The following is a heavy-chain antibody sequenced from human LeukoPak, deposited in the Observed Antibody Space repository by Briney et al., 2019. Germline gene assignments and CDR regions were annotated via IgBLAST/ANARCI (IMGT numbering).Heavy chain of an antibody. J-gene: IGHJ4*02. D-gene: IGHD1-26*01. V-gene: IGHV4-61*02. CDR1: GRPINSGSYL. CDR2: IYTSGIT. Sequence: SDTLSLICTVWGRPINSGSYLGRWIRQPAGRGLEWIVRIYTSGITNYNPSLMSRATISIDTPKNQFSLKLSSVTAADTAVYYCARSNSGSYRDLDYWGQGALVTVSS. CDR3: ARSNSGSYRDLDY.